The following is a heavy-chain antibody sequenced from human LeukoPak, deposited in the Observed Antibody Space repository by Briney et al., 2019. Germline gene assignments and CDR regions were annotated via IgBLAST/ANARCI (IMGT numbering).Heavy chain of an antibody. Sequence: SETLSLTCAVYGGPFSGYYWSWIRQPPGKGLEWIGEINHSGSTNYNPSLKSRVTISVDTSKNQFSLKLSSVTAADTAVYYCARGGGYASPIGYWGQGALVTVSS. CDR3: ARGGGYASPIGY. V-gene: IGHV4-34*01. CDR1: GGPFSGYY. J-gene: IGHJ4*02. D-gene: IGHD5-12*01. CDR2: INHSGST.